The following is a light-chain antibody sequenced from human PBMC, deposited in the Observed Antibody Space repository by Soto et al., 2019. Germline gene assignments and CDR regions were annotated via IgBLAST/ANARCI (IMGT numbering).Light chain of an antibody. Sequence: DIVMTQSPLSLPVTPGEPASISCRSSQSLLHSNGYNYLDWYLQKPGQSPQLLIYLGSNRASGVPDRFSGSGLGADFTLKISRVEAEDVGVYYCMQALQTPRMFGQGTKVEI. V-gene: IGKV2-28*01. CDR3: MQALQTPRM. J-gene: IGKJ1*01. CDR2: LGS. CDR1: QSLLHSNGYNY.